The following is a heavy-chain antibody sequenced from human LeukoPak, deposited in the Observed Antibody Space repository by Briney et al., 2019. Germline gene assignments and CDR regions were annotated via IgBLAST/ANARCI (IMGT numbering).Heavy chain of an antibody. CDR1: GGDFNDYY. CDR3: ANNLWSGYYSVDY. J-gene: IGHJ4*02. D-gene: IGHD3-3*01. CDR2: VYNTGST. Sequence: KTSETLSLTCTVSGGDFNDYYWTWIRQTAGKGLEWIGRVYNTGSTNYNPSLQSRVTISVDKSRNQIFLKLTSVTAADTGVYYCANNLWSGYYSVDYWGQGILVTVSS. V-gene: IGHV4-4*07.